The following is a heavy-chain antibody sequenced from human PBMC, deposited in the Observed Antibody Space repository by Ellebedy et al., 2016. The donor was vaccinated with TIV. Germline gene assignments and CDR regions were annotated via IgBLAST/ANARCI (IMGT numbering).Heavy chain of an antibody. V-gene: IGHV4-30-4*01. J-gene: IGHJ3*02. CDR1: GGSISTSDYY. Sequence: SETLSLTCTVSGGSISTSDYYWSWIRQPPGKGLEWIGYIYYSGSTYYNPSLKSRVTISVDTSKNQFSLKLSPVTAADTALYYCARVDSSSWYLAFDIWGQGTMVTVSS. CDR3: ARVDSSSWYLAFDI. D-gene: IGHD6-13*01. CDR2: IYYSGST.